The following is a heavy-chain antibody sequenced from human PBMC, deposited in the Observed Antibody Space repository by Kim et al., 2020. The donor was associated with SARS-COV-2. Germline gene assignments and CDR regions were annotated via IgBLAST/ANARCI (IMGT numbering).Heavy chain of an antibody. D-gene: IGHD3-22*01. CDR1: GFTFSSYS. Sequence: GGSLRLSCAASGFTFSSYSMNWVRQAPGKGLEWVSSISSSSSYIYYADSVKGRFTISRDNAKNSLYLQMNSLRAEDTAVYYCARPLGDDSSGYSLDYWGQGTLVTVSS. CDR2: ISSSSSYI. CDR3: ARPLGDDSSGYSLDY. V-gene: IGHV3-21*01. J-gene: IGHJ4*02.